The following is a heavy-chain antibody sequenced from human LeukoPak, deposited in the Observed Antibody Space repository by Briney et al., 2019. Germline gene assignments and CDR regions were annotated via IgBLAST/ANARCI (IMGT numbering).Heavy chain of an antibody. V-gene: IGHV4-4*07. J-gene: IGHJ6*03. Sequence: SETLSLTCTVSGCSTSSYYWSWIRQPAGKGLEWIGRIYTSGSTNYNPSLKSRVTMSVDTSKNQFSLKLSSVTAADTAVYYCARDREYSSGWYMAPNYYYYYMDVWGKGTTVTVSS. CDR3: ARDREYSSGWYMAPNYYYYYMDV. CDR1: GCSTSSYY. CDR2: IYTSGST. D-gene: IGHD6-19*01.